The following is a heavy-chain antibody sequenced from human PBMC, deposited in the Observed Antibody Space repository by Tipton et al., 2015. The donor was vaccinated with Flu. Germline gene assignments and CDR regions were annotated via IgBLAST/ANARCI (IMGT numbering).Heavy chain of an antibody. CDR1: GYIFTSFG. V-gene: IGHV1-18*01. CDR2: ISGYNGNT. CDR3: ARAHGDYEGGRAYDF. D-gene: IGHD4-17*01. Sequence: QVQLVQSGAEVKKPGTSVKVSCKASGYIFTSFGISWVRQAPGQGLEWMGWISGYNGNTNYAQKLQGRVTMTTDTSTNTASVELTSLRSDDTAVYYCARAHGDYEGGRAYDFWGQGTMVTVSS. J-gene: IGHJ3*01.